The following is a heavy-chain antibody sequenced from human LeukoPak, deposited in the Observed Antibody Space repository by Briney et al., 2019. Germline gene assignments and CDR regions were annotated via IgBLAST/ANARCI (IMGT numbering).Heavy chain of an antibody. CDR1: GYTFTSYY. CDR3: ATAVYGSGSSKSYYYYGMDV. V-gene: IGHV1-46*01. Sequence: ASVKVSCKASGYTFTSYYMHWVRQAPGQGLEWMGIINPSGGSTSYAQKFQGRVTMTRDTSTSTVYMELSSLRSEDTAVYYCATAVYGSGSSKSYYYYGMDVWGQGTTVTVSS. J-gene: IGHJ6*02. CDR2: INPSGGST. D-gene: IGHD3-10*01.